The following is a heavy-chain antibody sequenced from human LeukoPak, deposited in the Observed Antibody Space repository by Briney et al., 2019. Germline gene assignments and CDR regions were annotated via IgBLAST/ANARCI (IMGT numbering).Heavy chain of an antibody. Sequence: SVKVSCKISGNTLSGYSISWVRQGPGQGLEWMGRIIPVVDTPTYAQKLQGRVTITADKSTRTVYMELSSLKSDDTAVYYCAMEGTVIPDYWGQGTLVTVSS. CDR1: GNTLSGYS. CDR3: AMEGTVIPDY. J-gene: IGHJ4*02. D-gene: IGHD4-17*01. CDR2: IIPVVDTP. V-gene: IGHV1-69*08.